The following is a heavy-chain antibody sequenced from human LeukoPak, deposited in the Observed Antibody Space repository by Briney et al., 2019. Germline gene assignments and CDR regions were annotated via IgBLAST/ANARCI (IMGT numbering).Heavy chain of an antibody. Sequence: GGSLRLSCAASGFTFSDYWMHWVRQAPGKGLVWVSHINTDGSSTTYADSVKGRFTISRDNAKNTLYLQMNSLRAEDTAVYYCAREKYQGGYSYWGQGTLVTVSS. CDR3: AREKYQGGYSY. V-gene: IGHV3-74*01. D-gene: IGHD5-18*01. CDR1: GFTFSDYW. J-gene: IGHJ4*02. CDR2: INTDGSST.